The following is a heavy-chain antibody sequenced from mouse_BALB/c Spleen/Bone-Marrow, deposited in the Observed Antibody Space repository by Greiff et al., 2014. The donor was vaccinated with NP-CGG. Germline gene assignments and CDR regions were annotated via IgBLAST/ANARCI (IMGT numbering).Heavy chain of an antibody. Sequence: DVHLVESGGGLVQPGGSLRPSCATSGFTFTDNYMTWVRQPPGKALEWLGFIRNKANGYTTEYSASVKGRFTISRDNSQSILYLQMNTLRAEDNATYYCARDSDWFAYWGQGTLVTVSA. CDR3: ARDSDWFAY. CDR1: GFTFTDNY. V-gene: IGHV7-3*02. CDR2: IRNKANGYTT. J-gene: IGHJ3*01.